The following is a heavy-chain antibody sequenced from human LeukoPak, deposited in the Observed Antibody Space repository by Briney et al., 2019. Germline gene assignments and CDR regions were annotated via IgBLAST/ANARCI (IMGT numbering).Heavy chain of an antibody. J-gene: IGHJ4*02. CDR1: GYTFTNYA. D-gene: IGHD6-13*01. Sequence: ASVKVSCKASGYTFTNYAMHWVRQAPGQRLEWMGWINAGNDNTRYSQKFQGRVTITRDTSASTAYMELSSLRSEDTAVYYCARDWDNRQQLPFDYWGQGTLVTVSS. CDR3: ARDWDNRQQLPFDY. V-gene: IGHV1-3*01. CDR2: INAGNDNT.